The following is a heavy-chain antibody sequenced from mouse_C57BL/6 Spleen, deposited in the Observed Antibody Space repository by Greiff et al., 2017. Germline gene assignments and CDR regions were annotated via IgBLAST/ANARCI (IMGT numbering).Heavy chain of an antibody. Sequence: QVQLQQPGAELVRPGSSVKLSCKASGYTFTSYWMHWVKQRPIQGLEWIGNIDPSDSETHYNQKFKDKATLTVDKSSSTAYMQLSSLTSEDSAVYDCERGTTVVATGYFDYWGQGTTLTVSS. J-gene: IGHJ2*01. CDR2: IDPSDSET. V-gene: IGHV1-52*01. CDR3: ERGTTVVATGYFDY. CDR1: GYTFTSYW. D-gene: IGHD1-1*01.